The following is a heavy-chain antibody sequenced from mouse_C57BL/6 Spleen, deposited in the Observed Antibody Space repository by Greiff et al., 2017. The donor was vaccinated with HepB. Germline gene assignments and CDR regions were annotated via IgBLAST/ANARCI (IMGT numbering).Heavy chain of an antibody. CDR3: ASAEGGRAMDY. CDR2: IHPSDSDT. J-gene: IGHJ4*01. V-gene: IGHV1-74*01. CDR1: GYTFTSYW. Sequence: QVQLQQPGAELVKPGASVKVSCKASGYTFTSYWMHWVRQRPGQGLEWIGRIHPSDSDTNYNQKFKAKATLTVDKSSSTAYMQLSSLTSEDSAVYYCASAEGGRAMDYWGQGTSVTVSS.